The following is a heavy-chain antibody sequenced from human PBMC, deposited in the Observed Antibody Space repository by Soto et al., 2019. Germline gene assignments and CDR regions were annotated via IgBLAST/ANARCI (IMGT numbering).Heavy chain of an antibody. V-gene: IGHV4-34*01. CDR1: GGSFSGYY. J-gene: IGHJ6*04. Sequence: SETLSLTCAVYGGSFSGYYWSWIRQPPGKGLEWIGEINHSGSTNYNPSLKSRVTISVDTSKNQFSLKLSSVTAADTAVYYCARDRGFYYFWRGYSALYYYYGMDVWGKGTTVTVSS. D-gene: IGHD3-3*01. CDR3: ARDRGFYYFWRGYSALYYYYGMDV. CDR2: INHSGST.